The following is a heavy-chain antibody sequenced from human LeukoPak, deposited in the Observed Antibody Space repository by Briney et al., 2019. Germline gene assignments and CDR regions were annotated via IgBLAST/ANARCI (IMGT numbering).Heavy chain of an antibody. CDR3: ARRVVVVTANDKSDAFDV. V-gene: IGHV4-59*01. J-gene: IGHJ3*01. CDR2: IYYSGST. CDR1: GGSISSYY. D-gene: IGHD2-21*02. Sequence: PSETLSLTCTVSGGSISSYYWSWIRQPPGEGLEWIGYIYYSGSTNYNPSLKSRVSISLDTSKNQFSLKLNSVTAADTAAYYCARRVVVVTANDKSDAFDVWGQGTVVTVSS.